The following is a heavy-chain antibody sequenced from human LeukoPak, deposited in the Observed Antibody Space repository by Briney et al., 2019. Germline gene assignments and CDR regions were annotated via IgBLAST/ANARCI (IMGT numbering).Heavy chain of an antibody. D-gene: IGHD1-14*01. J-gene: IGHJ6*02. Sequence: PSETLSLTCTVSGGSISSYYWSWIRRPAGKGLEWIGRIYTSGSTNYNPSLKSRVTISVDTSKNQFSLKLSSVTAADTAVYYCARVPDPYYYYGMDVWGQGTTVTVSS. V-gene: IGHV4-4*07. CDR1: GGSISSYY. CDR3: ARVPDPYYYYGMDV. CDR2: IYTSGST.